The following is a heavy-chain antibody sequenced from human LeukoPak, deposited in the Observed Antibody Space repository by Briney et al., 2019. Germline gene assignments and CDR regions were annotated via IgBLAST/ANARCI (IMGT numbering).Heavy chain of an antibody. V-gene: IGHV4-59*01. Sequence: ASETLSLTCTVAGGSISSYYWSWIRQAPGKGLEWVGYIYYSGSTNYNPSLKSRVTISVDTSKNQFSLKLSSVTAADTAVYYCARHGYSSGSLAWFDPWGQGTQVTVSS. CDR2: IYYSGST. CDR3: ARHGYSSGSLAWFDP. D-gene: IGHD6-19*01. CDR1: GGSISSYY. J-gene: IGHJ5*02.